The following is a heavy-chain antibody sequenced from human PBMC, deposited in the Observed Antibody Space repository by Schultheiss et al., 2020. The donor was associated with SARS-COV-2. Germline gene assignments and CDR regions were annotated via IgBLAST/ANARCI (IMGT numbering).Heavy chain of an antibody. D-gene: IGHD5-18*01. J-gene: IGHJ3*02. CDR3: AKNGGYSYGYAFDI. Sequence: GGSLRLSCAASGFTFSSYSMNWVRQAPGKGLEWVAVISYDGRNKYYADSVKGRFTISRDNSKNTLYLQMNSLRAEDTAVYYCAKNGGYSYGYAFDIWGQGTMVTVSS. V-gene: IGHV3-30*18. CDR2: ISYDGRNK. CDR1: GFTFSSYS.